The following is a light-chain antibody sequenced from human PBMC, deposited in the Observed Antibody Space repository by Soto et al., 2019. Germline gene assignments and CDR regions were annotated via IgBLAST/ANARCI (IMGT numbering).Light chain of an antibody. CDR2: EVN. CDR3: TSYAGGNNV. CDR1: SSDVGGYNY. V-gene: IGLV2-8*01. J-gene: IGLJ1*01. Sequence: QSALTQPPSASGSPGQSVTISCTGTSSDVGGYNYVSWYQQHPGKVPKLMVYEVNKRPSGVPDRFSGSKSGNTASLTVSVLQAEDEADYYCTSYAGGNNVFGTGTKVTVL.